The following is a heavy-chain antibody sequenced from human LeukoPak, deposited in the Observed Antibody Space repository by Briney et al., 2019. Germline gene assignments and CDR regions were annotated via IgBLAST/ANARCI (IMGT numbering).Heavy chain of an antibody. V-gene: IGHV4-39*01. CDR1: GGSISSRSHY. CDR2: MYYSGATYT. CDR3: ARWATTTTTGAFDM. D-gene: IGHD1-1*01. Sequence: SETLSLTCTVSGGSISSRSHYWGWIRQPPGKGLEWIGSMYYSGATYTYHNPSVKSRLTISVDTSESQFSLELSSVTAADTAVYYCARWATTTTTGAFDMWGQGTMVTVSS. J-gene: IGHJ3*02.